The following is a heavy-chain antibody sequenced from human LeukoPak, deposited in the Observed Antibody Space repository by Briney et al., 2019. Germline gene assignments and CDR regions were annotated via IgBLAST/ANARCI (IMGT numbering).Heavy chain of an antibody. V-gene: IGHV1-18*04. CDR2: ISAYNGNT. J-gene: IGHJ4*02. CDR1: GYTFTSYG. CDR3: ARDMGIAVVGVLWY. D-gene: IGHD6-19*01. Sequence: GASVKVSCRASGYTFTSYGISWVRQAPGQGLEWMGWISAYNGNTNYAQKLQGRVTMTTDTSTSTAYMELRSLGSDDTAVYYCARDMGIAVVGVLWYWGQGTLVTVSS.